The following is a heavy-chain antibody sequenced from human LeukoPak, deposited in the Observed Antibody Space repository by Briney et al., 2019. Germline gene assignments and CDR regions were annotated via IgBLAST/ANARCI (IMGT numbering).Heavy chain of an antibody. CDR1: GGSISSYY. J-gene: IGHJ4*02. CDR2: IYYSGSS. CDR3: ARHAVRGYSYLDY. D-gene: IGHD5-18*01. V-gene: IGHV4-59*08. Sequence: SETLSLTCTVSGGSISSYYWSWIRQPPGKGLEWIGYIYYSGSSNYNPSLKSRVTISVDTSKNQFSLKLTSVTAADTAVYYCARHAVRGYSYLDYWGQGALVT.